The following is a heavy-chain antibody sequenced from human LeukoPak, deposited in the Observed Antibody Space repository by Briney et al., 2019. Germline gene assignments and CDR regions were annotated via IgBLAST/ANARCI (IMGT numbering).Heavy chain of an antibody. Sequence: GGSLRLSCAASGFAFSPYWMTWVRQAPGKGLEWVANIKEVGSEKYYVDSVKGRFTISRDNAKNSLYLQMNSLRAEDTAVYYCAKDGPTAYFDYWGQGTLVTVSS. CDR1: GFAFSPYW. CDR3: AKDGPTAYFDY. J-gene: IGHJ4*02. V-gene: IGHV3-7*01. D-gene: IGHD5-18*01. CDR2: IKEVGSEK.